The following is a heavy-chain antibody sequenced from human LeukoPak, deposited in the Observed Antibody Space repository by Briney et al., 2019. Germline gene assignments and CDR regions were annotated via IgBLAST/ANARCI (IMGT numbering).Heavy chain of an antibody. Sequence: GGSLRLSCAASGFTFSSYAMSWVRQAPGKGLEWVSAISGSGGSTYYADSVKGRFTIPRDNSKNTLYLQMNSLRAEDTAVYYCASSRRGYVPFDYWGQGTLVTVSS. CDR1: GFTFSSYA. V-gene: IGHV3-23*01. J-gene: IGHJ4*02. CDR3: ASSRRGYVPFDY. CDR2: ISGSGGST. D-gene: IGHD6-13*01.